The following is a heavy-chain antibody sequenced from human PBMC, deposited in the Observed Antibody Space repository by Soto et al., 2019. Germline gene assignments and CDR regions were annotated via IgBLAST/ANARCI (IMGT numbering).Heavy chain of an antibody. CDR3: ARNSGYCSGGSCSNDY. CDR1: GGSISSYY. J-gene: IGHJ4*02. Sequence: SETLSLTCTVSGGSISSYYWSWIRQPPGKGLEWIGYIYYSGSTNYNPSLKSRVTISVDTSKNQFSLKLSSVTAADTAVYYCARNSGYCSGGSCSNDYWGQGTLVTVSS. CDR2: IYYSGST. D-gene: IGHD2-15*01. V-gene: IGHV4-59*01.